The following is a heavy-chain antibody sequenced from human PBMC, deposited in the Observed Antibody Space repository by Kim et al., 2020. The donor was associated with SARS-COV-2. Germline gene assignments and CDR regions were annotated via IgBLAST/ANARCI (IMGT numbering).Heavy chain of an antibody. D-gene: IGHD5-18*01. V-gene: IGHV3-74*01. J-gene: IGHJ4*01. CDR1: GFTFRTYW. Sequence: GGSLRLSCAVSGFTFRTYWMHWVRQSPGKGLEWVSRIKSDGSPTTYADSMRGRFTISRDNTKNTLYLQLNSLRVDDTAVYYCAREAYFRYTQSFPELDLWGQGTLVTVSS. CDR3: AREAYFRYTQSFPELDL. CDR2: IKSDGSPT.